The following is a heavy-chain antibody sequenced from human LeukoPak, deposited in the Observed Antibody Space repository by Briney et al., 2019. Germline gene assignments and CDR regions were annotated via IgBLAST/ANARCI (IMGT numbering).Heavy chain of an antibody. D-gene: IGHD6-25*01. CDR1: GGSISSSYYY. J-gene: IGHJ4*02. V-gene: IGHV4-39*01. CDR3: ARQRSSEFDY. CDR2: IFYSGST. Sequence: SETLSLTCTASGGSISSSYYYWGWIRQPPGKGLEWIGSIFYSGSTYYNPSLKSRVTISVDTSKNQFSLKLSSVTAADTAMYYCARQRSSEFDYWGQGTLVTVSS.